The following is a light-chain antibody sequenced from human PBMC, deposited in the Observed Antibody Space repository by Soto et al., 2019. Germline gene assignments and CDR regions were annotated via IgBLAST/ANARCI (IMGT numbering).Light chain of an antibody. V-gene: IGKV3-15*01. Sequence: EIVLTQSPGTLSLSRGEGASLSCTASQSVSSSYLAWYQQKPGQAPRLXXYGASTRATGIPARFSGSGSGTEFTLTISSLQSEDFAVYYCQQYNNWPPITFGQGTRLAIK. CDR2: GAS. CDR1: QSVSSSY. J-gene: IGKJ5*01. CDR3: QQYNNWPPIT.